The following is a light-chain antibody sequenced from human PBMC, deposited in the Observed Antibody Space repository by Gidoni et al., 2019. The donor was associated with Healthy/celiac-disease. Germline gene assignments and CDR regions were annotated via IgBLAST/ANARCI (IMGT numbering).Light chain of an antibody. Sequence: SYELTHPPSVSVSPGQTASIPCSGDKLGEKYACWSQQKPGQSPVLVIYQDSKRPSGITERFSGSNSGNTATLTISGTQAMDEADYYGQAWDSSVVFGGGTKLTVL. CDR1: KLGEKY. CDR3: QAWDSSVV. J-gene: IGLJ2*01. V-gene: IGLV3-1*01. CDR2: QDS.